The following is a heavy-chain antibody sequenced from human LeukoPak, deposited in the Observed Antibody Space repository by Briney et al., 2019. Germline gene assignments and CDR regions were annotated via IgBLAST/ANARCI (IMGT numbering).Heavy chain of an antibody. Sequence: ASVKVSCKASGYTFTGYYMHWVRQAPGQGLEWMGWINPNSGGTNYARKFQGRVTMTRDTSISTAYMELSRLRSNDTAVYYCARDRRDGYKGNWGQGTLVTVSS. CDR2: INPNSGGT. V-gene: IGHV1-2*02. CDR1: GYTFTGYY. J-gene: IGHJ4*02. D-gene: IGHD5-24*01. CDR3: ARDRRDGYKGN.